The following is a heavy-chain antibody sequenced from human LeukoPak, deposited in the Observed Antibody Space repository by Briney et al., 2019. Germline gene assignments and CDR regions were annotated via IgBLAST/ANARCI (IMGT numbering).Heavy chain of an antibody. CDR1: GFTVSSNY. V-gene: IGHV3-53*01. CDR3: ARQGITMIVVVITNSYYFDY. J-gene: IGHJ4*02. Sequence: GGSLRLSCAASGFTVSSNYMSWVRQAPGKGLEWVSVIYSVGSTYYADSVKGRFTISRDNSKNTLYLQMNSLRAEDTAVYYCARQGITMIVVVITNSYYFDYWGQGTLVTVSS. CDR2: IYSVGST. D-gene: IGHD3-22*01.